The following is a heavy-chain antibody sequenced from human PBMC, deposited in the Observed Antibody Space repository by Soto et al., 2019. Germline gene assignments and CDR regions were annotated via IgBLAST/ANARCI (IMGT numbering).Heavy chain of an antibody. CDR1: GFTFSSSA. CDR3: AKGSRGAYYYCMDV. Sequence: EVQMLESGGGLVQPVGSLRLSCAASGFTFSSSAMNWVRQAPGKGLEWVSSISNSGGTTSYADSVKGRFTISRDNSKNTLYLQMNSLRAEDTAVYYCAKGSRGAYYYCMDVWGKGTTVTVSS. V-gene: IGHV3-23*01. CDR2: ISNSGGTT. J-gene: IGHJ6*03.